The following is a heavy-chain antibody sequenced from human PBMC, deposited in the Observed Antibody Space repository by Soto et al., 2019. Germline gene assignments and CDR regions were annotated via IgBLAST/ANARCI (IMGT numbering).Heavy chain of an antibody. J-gene: IGHJ4*02. CDR3: ARGRYGDY. D-gene: IGHD1-1*01. V-gene: IGHV1-18*01. Sequence: QVHLVQSGAEVKKPGASVKVSCKGSGYAFTTYGITWVRQAPGQGLEWMGWISAHNGNTNYAQKLQRRVTVTRDTSTSTAYMELRSLSSDDTAVYYCARGRYGDYWGQGALVTVSS. CDR1: GYAFTTYG. CDR2: ISAHNGNT.